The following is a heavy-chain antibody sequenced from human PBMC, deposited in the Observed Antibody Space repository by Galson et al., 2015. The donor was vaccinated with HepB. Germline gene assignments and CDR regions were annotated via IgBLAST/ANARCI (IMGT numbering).Heavy chain of an antibody. CDR3: ARAERFLEWLLLRDLGLVYYYGMDV. CDR2: INSDGSST. CDR1: GFTFSSYW. Sequence: SLRLSCAASGFTFSSYWMHWVRQAPGKGLVWVSRINSDGSSTSYADSVKGRFTISRDNAKNTLYLQMNSLRAEDTAVYYCARAERFLEWLLLRDLGLVYYYGMDVWGQGTTVTVSS. D-gene: IGHD3-3*01. V-gene: IGHV3-74*01. J-gene: IGHJ6*02.